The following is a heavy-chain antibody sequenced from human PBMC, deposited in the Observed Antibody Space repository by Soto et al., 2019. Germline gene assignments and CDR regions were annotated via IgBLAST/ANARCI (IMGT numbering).Heavy chain of an antibody. CDR3: AREHVNSIAAAPPGGWDP. J-gene: IGHJ5*02. V-gene: IGHV1-69*01. CDR2: IIPIFGTA. CDR1: GGTFSSYA. Sequence: QVQLVQSGAEVKKPGSSVKVSCKASGGTFSSYAISWVRQAPGQGLEWMGGIIPIFGTANYAQKFQGRVTITADESTSTAYMELSSLRSEDTAVYYCAREHVNSIAAAPPGGWDPWGQGTVVTVSS. D-gene: IGHD6-13*01.